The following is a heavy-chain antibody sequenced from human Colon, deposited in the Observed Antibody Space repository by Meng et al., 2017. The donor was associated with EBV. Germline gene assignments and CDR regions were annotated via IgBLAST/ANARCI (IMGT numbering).Heavy chain of an antibody. CDR3: ASSDCSGGTCYLDC. J-gene: IGHJ4*02. CDR2: INHVGST. Sequence: QWQLQRWGAGLLKPSETLSLTCTGYGWSCSDSCWTWIRQPPGKGLEWIGKINHVGSTTYNPSLKSRVPISVDTSKTQFSLKLSSVTAADAAVYYCASSDCSGGTCYLDCWGQGTLVTVSS. D-gene: IGHD2-15*01. V-gene: IGHV4-34*01. CDR1: GWSCSDSC.